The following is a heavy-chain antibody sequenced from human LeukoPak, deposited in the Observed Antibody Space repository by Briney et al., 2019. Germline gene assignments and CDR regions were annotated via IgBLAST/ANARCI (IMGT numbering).Heavy chain of an antibody. J-gene: IGHJ6*02. Sequence: KPSETLSLTCAVYGGSFSGYYWSWIRQPPGKGLEWIGEINHSGSTNYNPSLKSRVTISVDTSKNQFSLKLSSVTAADTAVYYCARGGIVVVVAASGIGDYYYYGMDVWGQGTTVTVSS. V-gene: IGHV4-34*01. CDR3: ARGGIVVVVAASGIGDYYYYGMDV. D-gene: IGHD2-15*01. CDR2: INHSGST. CDR1: GGSFSGYY.